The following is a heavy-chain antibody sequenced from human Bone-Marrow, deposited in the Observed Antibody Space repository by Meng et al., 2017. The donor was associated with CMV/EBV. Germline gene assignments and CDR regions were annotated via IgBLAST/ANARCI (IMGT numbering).Heavy chain of an antibody. V-gene: IGHV1-2*02. Sequence: ASVKVSCKASGYTFTGYYMHWVRQAPGQGLEWMGWINPNSGGTNYAQKFQGRVTMTRDTSISTAYMELSRLRSDDTAVDYCARDGPWGIEMATIDYFDYWGQGTLVTVPS. J-gene: IGHJ4*02. D-gene: IGHD5-24*01. CDR1: GYTFTGYY. CDR2: INPNSGGT. CDR3: ARDGPWGIEMATIDYFDY.